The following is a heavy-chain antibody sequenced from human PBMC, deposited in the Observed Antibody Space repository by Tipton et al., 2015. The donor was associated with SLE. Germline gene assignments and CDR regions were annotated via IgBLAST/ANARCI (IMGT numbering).Heavy chain of an antibody. CDR2: IYYSGST. CDR1: GGSISSYY. Sequence: TLSLTCTVSGGSISSYYWSWIRQPPGKGLEWIGYIYYSGSTNYNPSLKSRVTISVDTSKNQFSLKLNSVTAADTAVYYCARLDGGATRFDYWGQGTLVTVSS. J-gene: IGHJ4*02. V-gene: IGHV4-59*01. CDR3: ARLDGGATRFDY. D-gene: IGHD1-26*01.